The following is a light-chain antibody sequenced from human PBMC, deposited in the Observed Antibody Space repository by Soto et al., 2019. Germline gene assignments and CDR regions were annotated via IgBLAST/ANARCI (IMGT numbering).Light chain of an antibody. CDR1: SNDVGDYNY. J-gene: IGLJ2*01. CDR3: SSYTSSSSLVV. Sequence: QSALTQPASVSGSPGQSITISCTGTSNDVGDYNYVSWYQHHPGKAPKLMIFDVTNRPSGVSNRFSGSKSGNTASLTISGLQAEDDADYYCSSYTSSSSLVVFGGGTKLTVL. V-gene: IGLV2-14*03. CDR2: DVT.